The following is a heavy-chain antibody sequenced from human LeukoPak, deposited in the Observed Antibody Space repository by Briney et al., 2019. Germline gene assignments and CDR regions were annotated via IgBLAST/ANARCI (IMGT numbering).Heavy chain of an antibody. CDR3: ARHGTIARESYFDY. Sequence: SETLSLTCSVSGGSVRSYYWSWIRQSPGKGLEWIGYIHNSGRTNYNPSLKSRVTGFVDTSKNQVSLRLSSVTAADTAVYYCARHGTIARESYFDYWGAGALCTVSS. D-gene: IGHD1-14*01. CDR2: IHNSGRT. J-gene: IGHJ4*02. CDR1: GGSVRSYY. V-gene: IGHV4-59*08.